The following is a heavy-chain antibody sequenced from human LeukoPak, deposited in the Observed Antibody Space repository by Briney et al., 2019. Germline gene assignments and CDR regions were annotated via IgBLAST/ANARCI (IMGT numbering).Heavy chain of an antibody. CDR1: GFSINTHW. D-gene: IGHD2-15*01. J-gene: IGHJ4*02. CDR3: GRKAGDCGGGSCYSIDY. CDR2: INRGGGGE. Sequence: GESLRLSCVASGFSINTHWMTWVRQAPGKGLEWVANINRGGGGERYVDSVRGRFTISRDNAKNSLFLQMDNLRAEDTAVYYCGRKAGDCGGGSCYSIDYWGQGTLVTVSS. V-gene: IGHV3-7*03.